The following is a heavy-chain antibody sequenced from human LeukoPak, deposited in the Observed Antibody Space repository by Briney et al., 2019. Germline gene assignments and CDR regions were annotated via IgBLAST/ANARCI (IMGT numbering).Heavy chain of an antibody. D-gene: IGHD5-24*01. CDR2: IYYSGST. CDR1: GGSISSYY. V-gene: IGHV4-59*01. J-gene: IGHJ4*02. CDR3: ARGDGSGHDY. Sequence: SETLSLTCTVSGGSISSYYWSWIRQPPGKGLEWIGYIYYSGSTNYNPSLKSRVTISVDTSKNQFSLKLSSVTAADTAVYYCARGDGSGHDYWGQGTLVTVSS.